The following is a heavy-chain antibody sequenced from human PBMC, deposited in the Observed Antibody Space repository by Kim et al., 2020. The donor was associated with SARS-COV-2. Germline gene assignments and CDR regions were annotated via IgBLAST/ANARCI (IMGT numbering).Heavy chain of an antibody. D-gene: IGHD2-15*01. Sequence: SETLSLTCTVSGGSISSSSYYWGWIRQPPGKGLEWIGSIYYSGSTYYNPSLKSRVTISVDTSKNQFSLKLSSVTAADTAVYYCARVLVVVVAATMVEDWFDPWGQGTLVTVSS. V-gene: IGHV4-39*07. J-gene: IGHJ5*02. CDR3: ARVLVVVVAATMVEDWFDP. CDR1: GGSISSSSYY. CDR2: IYYSGST.